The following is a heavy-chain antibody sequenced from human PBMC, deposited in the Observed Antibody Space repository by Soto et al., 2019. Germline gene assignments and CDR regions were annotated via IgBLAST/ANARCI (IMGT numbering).Heavy chain of an antibody. Sequence: SETLSLTCTVSGGSISSYYWSWIRQPPGKGLEWIGYIYYSGSTNYNPSLKSRATISIDTSKNQFSLKLSSVTAADTAVYYCARGGYSYGHTTYYYYGMDVWGQGTTVTVSS. CDR1: GGSISSYY. J-gene: IGHJ6*02. CDR3: ARGGYSYGHTTYYYYGMDV. CDR2: IYYSGST. D-gene: IGHD5-18*01. V-gene: IGHV4-59*01.